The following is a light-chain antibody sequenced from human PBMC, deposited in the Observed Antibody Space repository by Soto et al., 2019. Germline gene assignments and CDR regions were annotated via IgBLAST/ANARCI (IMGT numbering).Light chain of an antibody. CDR3: QQYSKWPRT. J-gene: IGKJ2*01. CDR1: QSISTI. Sequence: EIVMTQSPATLSVSPGVRATLSCRASQSISTILAWYQQRPGQAPRLLLYGTSTWAAGIPARFSGSGSGTEFTLTISSLQSEDFAVYYCQQYSKWPRTFGQGTKLEIK. CDR2: GTS. V-gene: IGKV3-15*01.